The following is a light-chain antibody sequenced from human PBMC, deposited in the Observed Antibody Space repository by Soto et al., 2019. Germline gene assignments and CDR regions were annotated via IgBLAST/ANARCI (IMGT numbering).Light chain of an antibody. J-gene: IGLJ1*01. CDR1: SGSIASNY. V-gene: IGLV6-57*02. CDR2: DDN. CDR3: QSYDSSNYV. Sequence: NFMLTQPHSVSESPGKTLTISCTGSSGSIASNYVQWYQQRPGSAPTTVIYDDNQRPSGVPDRFSGSIDSSSNSASLTISGLKTEDEADYYCQSYDSSNYVFGTGTKLTVL.